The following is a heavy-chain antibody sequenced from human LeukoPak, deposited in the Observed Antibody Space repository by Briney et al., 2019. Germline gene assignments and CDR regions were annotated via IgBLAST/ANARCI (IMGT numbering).Heavy chain of an antibody. Sequence: SETLSLTCTVSGGSISSSSYYWGWIRQPPGKGLEWIGYIYYSGSTNYNPSLKSRVTISVDTSKNQFSLKLSSVTAADTAVYYCARPPIAAYVDYFDYWGQGTLVTVSS. CDR1: GGSISSSSYY. J-gene: IGHJ4*02. CDR3: ARPPIAAYVDYFDY. CDR2: IYYSGST. D-gene: IGHD6-13*01. V-gene: IGHV4-61*05.